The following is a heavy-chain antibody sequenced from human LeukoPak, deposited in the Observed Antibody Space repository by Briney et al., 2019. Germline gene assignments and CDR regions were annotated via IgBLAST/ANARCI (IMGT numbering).Heavy chain of an antibody. CDR1: GYTFTTYG. CDR2: MNPNSGNT. CDR3: ARLDSGSYYDFDY. J-gene: IGHJ4*02. V-gene: IGHV1-8*03. D-gene: IGHD1-26*01. Sequence: ASVKVSCKASGYTFTTYGISWVRQATGQGLEWMGWMNPNSGNTGYAQKFQGRVTITRNTSISTAYMELSSLRSEDTAVYYCARLDSGSYYDFDYWGQGTLVTVSS.